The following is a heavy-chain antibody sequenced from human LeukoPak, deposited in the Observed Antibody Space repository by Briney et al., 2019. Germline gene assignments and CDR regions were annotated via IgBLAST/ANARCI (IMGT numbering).Heavy chain of an antibody. V-gene: IGHV4-34*01. CDR1: GGSFSGYY. CDR2: INHSGGT. Sequence: PSETLSFTCAVYGGSFSGYYWTWIRQPPGKGLEWIGEINHSGGTNYNPSLKSQVTISVDTSKNQFPLKLSSVTAADTAVYYCARGHPLLDYWGQGTLVTVSS. CDR3: ARGHPLLDY. J-gene: IGHJ4*02. D-gene: IGHD2-21*02.